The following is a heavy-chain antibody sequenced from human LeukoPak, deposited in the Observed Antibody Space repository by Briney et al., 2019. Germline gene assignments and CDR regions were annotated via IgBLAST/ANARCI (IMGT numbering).Heavy chain of an antibody. D-gene: IGHD6-13*01. CDR1: GFTFSSYG. CDR3: AKPYSSSWTDAFDI. V-gene: IGHV3-30*18. Sequence: GRSLRLSCAASGFTFSSYGVHWVRQAPGKGLQWVAVISYTEIHMYYADSVKGRFTISRDNSKNTLYLQMNSLRAEDTAVYYCAKPYSSSWTDAFDIWGQGTMVTVSS. CDR2: ISYTEIHM. J-gene: IGHJ3*02.